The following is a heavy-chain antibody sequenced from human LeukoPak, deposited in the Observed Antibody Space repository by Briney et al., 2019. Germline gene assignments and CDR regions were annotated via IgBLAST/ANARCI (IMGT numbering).Heavy chain of an antibody. D-gene: IGHD3-10*01. CDR1: GGSISSSSYY. CDR2: IYYSGST. V-gene: IGHV4-39*07. Sequence: SETLSLTCTVSGGSISSSSYYWGWIRQPPGKGLEWIGSIYYSGSTYYNPSLKSRVTISVDTSKNQFSLKLSSVTAADTAVYYCARGHYYGSGSSFDYWGQGTLVTVSS. CDR3: ARGHYYGSGSSFDY. J-gene: IGHJ4*02.